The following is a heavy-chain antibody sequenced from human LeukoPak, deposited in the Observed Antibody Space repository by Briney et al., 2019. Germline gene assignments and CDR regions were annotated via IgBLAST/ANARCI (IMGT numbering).Heavy chain of an antibody. CDR2: IYPGDSDI. V-gene: IGHV5-51*01. J-gene: IGHJ3*02. CDR3: ARQYVRVDAFDI. Sequence: GESLKISCKGSGYSFTNHWIGWVRQMPGKGLEWMGIIYPGDSDIRYGPSFQGQVTISADNSITTAYLQWSSLKASDTAMYYCARQYVRVDAFDIWGQGTMVTVSS. D-gene: IGHD3-10*02. CDR1: GYSFTNHW.